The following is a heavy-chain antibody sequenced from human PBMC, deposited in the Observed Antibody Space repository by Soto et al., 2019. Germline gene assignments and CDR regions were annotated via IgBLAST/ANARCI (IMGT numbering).Heavy chain of an antibody. V-gene: IGHV4-59*01. CDR3: ARDGGRGYSYGGYFDY. Sequence: TSETLSLTCTVSGGSISSYYWSWIRQPPGKGLEWIGYIYYSGSTNYNPSLKSRVTISVDTSKNQFSLKLSSVTAADTAVYYCARDGGRGYSYGGYFDYWGQGTLVTVS. D-gene: IGHD5-18*01. CDR2: IYYSGST. CDR1: GGSISSYY. J-gene: IGHJ4*02.